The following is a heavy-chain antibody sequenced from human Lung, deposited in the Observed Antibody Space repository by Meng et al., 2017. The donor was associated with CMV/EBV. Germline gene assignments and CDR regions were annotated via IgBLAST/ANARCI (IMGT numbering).Heavy chain of an antibody. J-gene: IGHJ4*02. Sequence: LXCTVSGGSIRSYYWSWIRQPPGKGLEWIGYIYYSGSTNYNPSLKSRVTISVDTSKNQFSLKLSSVTAADTAVYYCARDPAASIFRVVTNEGYFDDXGQGXLVTVSS. V-gene: IGHV4-59*01. D-gene: IGHD3-3*01. CDR1: GGSIRSYY. CDR3: ARDPAASIFRVVTNEGYFDD. CDR2: IYYSGST.